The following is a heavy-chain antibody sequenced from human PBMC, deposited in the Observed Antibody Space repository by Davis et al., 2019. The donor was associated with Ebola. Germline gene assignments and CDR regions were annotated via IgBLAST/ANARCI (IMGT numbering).Heavy chain of an antibody. J-gene: IGHJ4*02. V-gene: IGHV3-66*01. D-gene: IGHD2-2*01. CDR3: AREGKYRDESRTFDY. CDR1: GFTVSSNY. Sequence: GESLKISCAASGFTVSSNYMSWVRQAPGKELEWVSVIYSGGSTYYADSVKGRFTISRDNSKNTLYLQMNSLRAEDTAVYYCAREGKYRDESRTFDYWGQGTLVTVSS. CDR2: IYSGGST.